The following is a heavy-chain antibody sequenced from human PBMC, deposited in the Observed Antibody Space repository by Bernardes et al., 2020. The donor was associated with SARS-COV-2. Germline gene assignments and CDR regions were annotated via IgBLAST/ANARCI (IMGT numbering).Heavy chain of an antibody. Sequence: SETLSLTCAVYGGSFSGYYWSWIRQPPGKGLEWIGEINHSGSTNYNPSLKSRVTISVDTSKNQFSLKLSSVTAGDTAVYYCARFRYCSSTSCYTGAFDIGGQGKMVTVSS. D-gene: IGHD2-2*02. CDR2: INHSGST. CDR1: GGSFSGYY. J-gene: IGHJ3*02. V-gene: IGHV4-34*01. CDR3: ARFRYCSSTSCYTGAFDI.